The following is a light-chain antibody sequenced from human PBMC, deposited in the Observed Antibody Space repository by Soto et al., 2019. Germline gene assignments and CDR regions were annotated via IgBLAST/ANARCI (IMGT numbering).Light chain of an antibody. CDR3: QQYASFLRT. J-gene: IGKJ1*01. CDR1: QSVSSSY. V-gene: IGKV3-20*01. CDR2: GAS. Sequence: EIVLTQSPGTLSMSAGERATLSCRASQSVSSSYLAWYQQKPGQAPRLLIYGASRRATGIPDRFSGSGSGTDFTLTISRLEPEDFAVYYCQQYASFLRTFDQGTKVEIK.